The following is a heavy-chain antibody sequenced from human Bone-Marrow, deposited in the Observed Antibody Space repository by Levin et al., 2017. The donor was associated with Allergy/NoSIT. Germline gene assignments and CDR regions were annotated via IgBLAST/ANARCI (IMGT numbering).Heavy chain of an antibody. J-gene: IGHJ4*02. D-gene: IGHD2-2*01. CDR3: ANYQR. V-gene: IGHV3-66*01. Sequence: GESLKISCAASGFTVSTSFVTWVRQAPGKGLEWVPIIYSGGSTYYADSVKGRFTISRDSSKNTLFLQMNSLRAEDTAVYYCANYQRWGQGTLVTVSS. CDR2: IYSGGST. CDR1: GFTVSTSF.